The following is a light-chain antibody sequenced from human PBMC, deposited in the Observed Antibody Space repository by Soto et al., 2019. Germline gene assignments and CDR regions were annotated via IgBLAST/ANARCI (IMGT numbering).Light chain of an antibody. CDR1: QSVSNY. CDR3: QQRSNWPPLT. CDR2: DAS. V-gene: IGKV3-11*01. J-gene: IGKJ4*01. Sequence: EIVLTQSPATLSLSPGERATLSCRASQSVSNYLAWYQQKPGQAPRLLIYDASNRATGIPARFSGSGSGTDVTLTISSREPEDFAVYYCQQRSNWPPLTFGGGTKVEIK.